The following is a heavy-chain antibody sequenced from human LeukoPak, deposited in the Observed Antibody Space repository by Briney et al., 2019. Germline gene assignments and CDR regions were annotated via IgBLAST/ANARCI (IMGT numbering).Heavy chain of an antibody. D-gene: IGHD4-11*01. V-gene: IGHV3-21*01. CDR2: ISSGSSNI. CDR3: ARQRMDYSNYFPGYFDS. CDR1: GFTFSGNT. J-gene: IGHJ4*02. Sequence: GGSLRLSCAASGFTFSGNTMNWVRQTPGKGLEWVSSISSGSSNIYYTDSVKGRFTITRDDARNSLFLQMNSLRAEDTAVYFCARQRMDYSNYFPGYFDSWGQGALVTVSS.